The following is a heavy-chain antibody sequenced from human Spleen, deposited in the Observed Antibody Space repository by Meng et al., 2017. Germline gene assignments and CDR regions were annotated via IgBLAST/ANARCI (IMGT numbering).Heavy chain of an antibody. V-gene: IGHV4-31*03. CDR1: GGSISSGGYY. Sequence: QVQLQESGPGLVKHSQTLSLTCTVSGGSISSGGYYWSWIRQHPGKGLEWIGYIYYIGSTYYNPSLKSRFTISVDTSQNQFSLKVSSVTAADTAVYHCLRGSGGSVWGQGTLVTVSS. J-gene: IGHJ1*01. CDR2: IYYIGST. D-gene: IGHD3-10*01. CDR3: LRGSGGSV.